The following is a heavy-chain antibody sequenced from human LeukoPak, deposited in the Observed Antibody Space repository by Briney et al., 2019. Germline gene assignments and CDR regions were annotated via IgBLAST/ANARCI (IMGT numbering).Heavy chain of an antibody. CDR2: IYSGGGT. D-gene: IGHD2/OR15-2a*01. CDR1: GFTVSSNY. J-gene: IGHJ4*02. V-gene: IGHV3-53*01. CDR3: AAQTTFSYYFDY. Sequence: GGSLRLSCAASGFTVSSNYVNWVRQAPGKGLEWVSIIYSGGGTYYADSVKGRFTISRDNSKNTLYLQMNSLRAEDTAVYYCAAQTTFSYYFDYWGQGTLVTVSS.